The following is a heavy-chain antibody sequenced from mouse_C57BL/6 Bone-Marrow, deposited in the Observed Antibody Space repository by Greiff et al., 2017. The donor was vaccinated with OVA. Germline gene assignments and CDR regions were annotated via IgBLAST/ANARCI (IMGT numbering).Heavy chain of an antibody. CDR3: ARGYGSSWSYAMDY. Sequence: QVQLQQSGAELARPGASVKLSCKASGYTFTSYGISWVKQRTGQGLEWIGEIYPRSGNTYYNEKFKGKATLTADKSSSTAYMELRSLTSEDSAVYFCARGYGSSWSYAMDYWGQGTSVTVSS. D-gene: IGHD1-1*01. J-gene: IGHJ4*01. CDR1: GYTFTSYG. V-gene: IGHV1-81*01. CDR2: IYPRSGNT.